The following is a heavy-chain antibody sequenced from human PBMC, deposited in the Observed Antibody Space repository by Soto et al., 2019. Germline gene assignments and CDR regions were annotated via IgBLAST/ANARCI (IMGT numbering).Heavy chain of an antibody. D-gene: IGHD6-6*01. J-gene: IGHJ6*02. V-gene: IGHV3-30*02. CDR1: GFTFSSYG. Sequence: GSLRLSCAASGFTFSSYGMHWVRQAPGKGLEWVAVIWYDGSNKYYADSVKGRFTISRDNSKNTLYLQMNSLRAEDTAVYYCAKDRIAARRYYYYYYGMDVWGQGTTVTVSS. CDR2: IWYDGSNK. CDR3: AKDRIAARRYYYYYYGMDV.